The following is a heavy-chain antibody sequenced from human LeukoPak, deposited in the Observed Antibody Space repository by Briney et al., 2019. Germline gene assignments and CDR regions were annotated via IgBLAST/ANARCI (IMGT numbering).Heavy chain of an antibody. CDR1: GYSISSGYY. J-gene: IGHJ5*02. Sequence: PSETLSLTCAVSGYSISSGYYWGWIRQPPGKGLEWIGSFYHSGNSYYNPSLKSRVSISVDASKNQFSLNLSSVTAADTALYYCARYDFYSNYPHNWFDPWGQGTLVTVSS. CDR3: ARYDFYSNYPHNWFDP. CDR2: FYHSGNS. D-gene: IGHD4-11*01. V-gene: IGHV4-38-2*01.